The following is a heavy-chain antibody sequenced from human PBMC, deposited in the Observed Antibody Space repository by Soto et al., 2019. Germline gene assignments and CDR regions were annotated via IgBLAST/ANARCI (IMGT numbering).Heavy chain of an antibody. V-gene: IGHV5-10-1*01. CDR2: IDPSDSYT. J-gene: IGHJ6*02. CDR1: GYSFTSYW. CDR3: ARNYDFWSGYYKTTHYHGMDV. D-gene: IGHD3-3*01. Sequence: GESLKISCKGSGYSFTSYWISWVRQMPGKGLEWMGRIDPSDSYTNYSPSFQGHVTISADKSISTAYLQWSSLKASDTAMYYCARNYDFWSGYYKTTHYHGMDVWGQGTTVTVS.